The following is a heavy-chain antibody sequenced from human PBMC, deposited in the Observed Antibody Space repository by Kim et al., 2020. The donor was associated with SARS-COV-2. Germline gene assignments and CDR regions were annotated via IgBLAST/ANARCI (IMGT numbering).Heavy chain of an antibody. J-gene: IGHJ3*02. CDR3: AKMAYDAFDI. CDR2: ST. V-gene: IGHV3-23*01. Sequence: STYYADSVKGRFTISRDNSKNTLYLQMNSLRAEDTAVYYCAKMAYDAFDIWGQGTMVTVSS.